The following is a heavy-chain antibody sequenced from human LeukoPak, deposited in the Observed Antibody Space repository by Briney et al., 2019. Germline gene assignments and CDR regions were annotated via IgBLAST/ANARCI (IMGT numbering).Heavy chain of an antibody. J-gene: IGHJ4*02. D-gene: IGHD3-10*01. CDR2: INHSGST. CDR1: GGFFSGYY. Sequence: SETLSLTCAVYGGFFSGYYWSWIRQPPGKGLEWIGEINHSGSTNYNPSLKSRVTISVDTSKNQFSLKLNSVTAADTAVYYCARQTMVRGVIMSPRPLFDYWGQGTLVTVSS. CDR3: ARQTMVRGVIMSPRPLFDY. V-gene: IGHV4-34*01.